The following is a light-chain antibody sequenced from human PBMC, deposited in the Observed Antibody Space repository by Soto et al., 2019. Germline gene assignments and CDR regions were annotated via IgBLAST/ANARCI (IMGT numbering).Light chain of an antibody. CDR1: TGDIGNYNF. CDR2: EVN. V-gene: IGLV2-8*01. Sequence: QLVLTQPPSASGSPGQSVAISCTGTTGDIGNYNFVSWYQQHPGKAPKLLIFEVNKRPSGVPDRFSGSKSGNTASLTVSGLQAEDEADYYCSSHGGNSPYVFGTGTKVTVL. CDR3: SSHGGNSPYV. J-gene: IGLJ1*01.